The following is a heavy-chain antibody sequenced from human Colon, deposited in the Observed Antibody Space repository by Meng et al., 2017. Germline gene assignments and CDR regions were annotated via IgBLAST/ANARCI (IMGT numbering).Heavy chain of an antibody. Sequence: KEAGPTRVKPNQTLALTCTFSGFSLSTSGVGVGWIRQPPGEALDYLALIYWDDDKRYNPSLKNRLTIAKDTSKNQVVLTMTNVDPVDTATYFCAHRLGPSGHSWDVGYFDFWGQGALVTVSS. J-gene: IGHJ4*02. CDR2: IYWDDDK. CDR3: AHRLGPSGHSWDVGYFDF. V-gene: IGHV2-5*02. D-gene: IGHD6-13*01. CDR1: GFSLSTSGVG.